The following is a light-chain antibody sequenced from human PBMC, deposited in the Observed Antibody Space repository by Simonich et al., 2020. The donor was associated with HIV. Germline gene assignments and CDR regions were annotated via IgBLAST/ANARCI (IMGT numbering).Light chain of an antibody. CDR2: DVS. V-gene: IGLV2-11*01. Sequence: QSALTQPRSVSGSPGQSVTISCTGTSSDVGDYNFVSWHQQHPGKAPKLMIYDVSRRPSGVPDRFSGSKSGNTASLTISGLQAEDEADYYCCSYASSTTFHVVFGGGTQLTVL. CDR1: SSDVGDYNF. J-gene: IGLJ2*01. CDR3: CSYASSTTFHVV.